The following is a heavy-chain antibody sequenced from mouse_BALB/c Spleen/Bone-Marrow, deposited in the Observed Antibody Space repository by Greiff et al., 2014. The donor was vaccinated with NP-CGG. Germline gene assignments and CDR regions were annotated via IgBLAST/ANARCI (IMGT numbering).Heavy chain of an antibody. Sequence: VQLVESVAELVKPGTSVKLSCKASGYNFTSYWINWVKLRPGQGLEWIGDIYPGSGGNHKNEKFKTKATLTVDTSSSTAYMQLSSLASEDSALYYCAGDGNWPFAYWGQGTLVTVSA. V-gene: IGHV1-55*01. D-gene: IGHD4-1*01. J-gene: IGHJ3*01. CDR3: AGDGNWPFAY. CDR2: IYPGSGGN. CDR1: GYNFTSYW.